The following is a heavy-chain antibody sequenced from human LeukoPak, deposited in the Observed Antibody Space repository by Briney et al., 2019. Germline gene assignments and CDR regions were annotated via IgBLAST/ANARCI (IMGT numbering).Heavy chain of an antibody. V-gene: IGHV1-69*04. D-gene: IGHD3-22*01. CDR3: ARATYYYDSSGYYYGY. J-gene: IGHJ4*02. CDR1: GGTFSSYA. CDR2: IIPILGIA. Sequence: SVKVSCKASGGTFSSYAISWVRQAPGQGLEWMGRIIPILGIANYAQKFQGRVTITADKSTSTAYMELSSLRSEDTAVYYCARATYYYDSSGYYYGYWGQGTLVTVSS.